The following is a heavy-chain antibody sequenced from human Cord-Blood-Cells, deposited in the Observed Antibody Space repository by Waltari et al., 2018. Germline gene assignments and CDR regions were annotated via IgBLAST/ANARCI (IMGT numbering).Heavy chain of an antibody. CDR1: GGSFSGYY. CDR3: ARGGGWIQLWSNWFDP. CDR2: INHSGTT. V-gene: IGHV4-34*01. J-gene: IGHJ5*02. D-gene: IGHD5-18*01. Sequence: QVQLQQWGAGLLKPSETLSLTCAVYGGSFSGYYWSWIRQPPGKGLEWIGEINHSGTTNDNPAIKVRVTISVDTSKNQFSLKLSSVTAADTAVYYCARGGGWIQLWSNWFDPWGQGTLVTVSS.